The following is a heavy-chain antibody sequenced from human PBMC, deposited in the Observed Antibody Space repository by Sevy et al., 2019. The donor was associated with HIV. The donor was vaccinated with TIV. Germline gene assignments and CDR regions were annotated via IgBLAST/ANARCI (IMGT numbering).Heavy chain of an antibody. CDR3: AMRDGYIDFDY. V-gene: IGHV3-23*01. CDR1: GFTFSSYA. J-gene: IGHJ4*02. Sequence: GGSLRLSCAASGFTFSSYAMSWVRQAPGKGLEWVSGISGSGGSTYFADSVKGRFTISRDNSKNTLYLQMNSLRAEDTAVYYGAMRDGYIDFDYWGQGTLVTVSS. D-gene: IGHD5-12*01. CDR2: ISGSGGST.